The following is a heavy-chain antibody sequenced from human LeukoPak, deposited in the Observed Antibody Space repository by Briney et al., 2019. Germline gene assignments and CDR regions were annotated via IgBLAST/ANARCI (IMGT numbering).Heavy chain of an antibody. V-gene: IGHV3-7*01. CDR3: ARDNSYNWNSVDY. CDR1: GFTFSSYA. J-gene: IGHJ4*02. Sequence: GGSLRLSCAASGFTFSSYAMHWVRQAPGKGLEWVANIKQDGSEKYYVDSVKGRFTISRDNAKNSLYLQMNSLRAEDTAVYYCARDNSYNWNSVDYWGQGTLVTVSS. D-gene: IGHD1-7*01. CDR2: IKQDGSEK.